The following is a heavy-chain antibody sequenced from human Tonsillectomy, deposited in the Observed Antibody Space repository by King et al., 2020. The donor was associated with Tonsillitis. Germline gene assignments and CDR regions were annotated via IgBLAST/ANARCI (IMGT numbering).Heavy chain of an antibody. V-gene: IGHV3-30-3*01. CDR2: ISYDGSNK. J-gene: IGHJ4*02. Sequence: VQLVESGGGVVQPGRSLRLSCAASGFTFSSYAMHWVRQAPGKGLEWVAVISYDGSNKYYADSVKGRFTISRDKSKKTLYLQMNSLRAEDTAVYYCAGDSEALQLWLGHFDYWGQGTLVTVSS. D-gene: IGHD5-18*01. CDR1: GFTFSSYA. CDR3: AGDSEALQLWLGHFDY.